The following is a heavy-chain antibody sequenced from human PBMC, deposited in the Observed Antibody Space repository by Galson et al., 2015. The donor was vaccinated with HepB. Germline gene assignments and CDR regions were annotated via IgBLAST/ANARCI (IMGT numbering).Heavy chain of an antibody. CDR3: ATGGYYDSSGYSMGAFDI. CDR1: GYTLTELS. V-gene: IGHV1-24*01. J-gene: IGHJ3*02. Sequence: SVKVSCKVSGYTLTELSMHWVRQAPGKGLEWMGGFDPEDGETIYAQKFQGRVTMTEDTSTDTAYMELSSLRSEDTAVYYCATGGYYDSSGYSMGAFDIWGQGTMVTVSS. CDR2: FDPEDGET. D-gene: IGHD3-22*01.